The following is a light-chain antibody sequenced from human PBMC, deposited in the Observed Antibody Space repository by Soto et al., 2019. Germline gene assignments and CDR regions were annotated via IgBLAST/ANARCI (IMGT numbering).Light chain of an antibody. J-gene: IGKJ4*01. Sequence: EIVLTQSPGTLSLSPGERATLSCRASQSVSSSYLAWYQQKPGQAPRLLIYGASSRATGTPDRFSGSGSGTDLTLNISRLEPEDFAVSYCQQYSSSPLTFGGGTKVEIK. CDR2: GAS. V-gene: IGKV3-20*01. CDR3: QQYSSSPLT. CDR1: QSVSSSY.